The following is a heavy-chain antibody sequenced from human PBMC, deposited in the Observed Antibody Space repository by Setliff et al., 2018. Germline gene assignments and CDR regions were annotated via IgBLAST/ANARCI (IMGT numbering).Heavy chain of an antibody. D-gene: IGHD3-3*01. CDR1: GYTFTSYG. CDR3: ARKRDYNFWSGYYREFYFDY. J-gene: IGHJ4*03. V-gene: IGHV1-18*01. CDR2: ISAYNGNT. Sequence: GASVKVSCKASGYTFTSYGISWVRQAPGQGLEWMGWISAYNGNTNYAQKLQGRVTMTTDTSTSTAYMELRSLRSDDTAVYYCARKRDYNFWSGYYREFYFDYWCQGTTVTVSS.